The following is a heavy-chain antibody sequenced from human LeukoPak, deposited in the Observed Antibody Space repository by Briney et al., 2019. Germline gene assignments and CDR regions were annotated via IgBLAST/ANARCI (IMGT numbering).Heavy chain of an antibody. D-gene: IGHD3-10*01. J-gene: IGHJ4*02. V-gene: IGHV3-30*18. CDR2: ISYDGSNK. Sequence: GGSLRLSCAASGFTFSSYGMHAVRQAPGKGLEWVAGISYDGSNKYYADSVKGRFTIYTDNSKNTLYLQMNSLRAEDTAVYYCAKKNKGSGSYYNYGLDYWGQGTLVTVSS. CDR1: GFTFSSYG. CDR3: AKKNKGSGSYYNYGLDY.